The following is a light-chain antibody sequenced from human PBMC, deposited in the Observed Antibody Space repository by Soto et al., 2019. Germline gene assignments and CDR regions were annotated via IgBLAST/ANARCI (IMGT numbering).Light chain of an antibody. J-gene: IGKJ5*01. Sequence: DIQMTQSPSSLSASVGDRVTITCRASQSIINYLNWYQQKPGKAPKLLIYAASSLQSGVPSRFSCSGSGTDFTLTISSLQPEDFAAYYCQQSYSIPITFGQGTRLEIK. CDR1: QSIINY. V-gene: IGKV1-39*01. CDR3: QQSYSIPIT. CDR2: AAS.